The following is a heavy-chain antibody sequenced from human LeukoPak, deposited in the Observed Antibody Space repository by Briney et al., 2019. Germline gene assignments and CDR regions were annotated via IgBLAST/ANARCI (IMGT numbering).Heavy chain of an antibody. Sequence: ASVKVSCKASGYTFTSYAMHWVRQAPGQRLEWMGWINAGNGNTKYSQKFQGRVTITRDASASTAYMELSSLRSEDTAVYYCARVAAAAEFDYWGQGTLVTVSS. J-gene: IGHJ4*02. CDR3: ARVAAAAEFDY. CDR1: GYTFTSYA. V-gene: IGHV1-3*01. CDR2: INAGNGNT. D-gene: IGHD6-13*01.